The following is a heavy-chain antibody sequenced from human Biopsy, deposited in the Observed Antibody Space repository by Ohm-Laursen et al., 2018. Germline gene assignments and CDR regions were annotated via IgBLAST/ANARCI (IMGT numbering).Heavy chain of an antibody. CDR1: GYAVTEFS. CDR3: AADINVWNVNY. V-gene: IGHV1-24*01. J-gene: IGHJ4*02. Sequence: GSSVKVSCKVSGYAVTEFSMHWVRQVPGKGLEWMGGFAPENGRTVYAQNFQARVSLTEDTLTDTAYMELRSLRSEDTAVYYCAADINVWNVNYWGQGTQVTVSS. D-gene: IGHD1-1*01. CDR2: FAPENGRT.